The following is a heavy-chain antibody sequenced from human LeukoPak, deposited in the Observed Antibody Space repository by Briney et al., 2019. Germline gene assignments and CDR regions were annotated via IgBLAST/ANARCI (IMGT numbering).Heavy chain of an antibody. D-gene: IGHD6-19*01. Sequence: PGGSLRLSCVASGFTFSSYAIHWVRQAPGKGLEWAAVISYDGANKYYADSVKGRFTVSRDNSKNTMYLQVNSLRPEDTAVYYCARDLWGAVAARDSFDYWGQGTLVTVSS. V-gene: IGHV3-30-3*01. CDR1: GFTFSSYA. CDR2: ISYDGANK. J-gene: IGHJ4*02. CDR3: ARDLWGAVAARDSFDY.